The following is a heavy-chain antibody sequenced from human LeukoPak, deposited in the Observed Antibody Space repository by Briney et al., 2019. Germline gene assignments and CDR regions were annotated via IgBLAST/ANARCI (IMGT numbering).Heavy chain of an antibody. CDR1: GFTFSSYA. CDR3: ARESRVYYYGMDV. Sequence: PGGSLRLSCAASGFTFSSYAMHWVRQAPGKGLEYVSAISSHGGSTYYAISVKGRFIISRDNSKNALYLQMGSLRAEDMAVYYCARESRVYYYGMDVWGQGTTVTVSS. V-gene: IGHV3-64*01. D-gene: IGHD6-13*01. J-gene: IGHJ6*02. CDR2: ISSHGGST.